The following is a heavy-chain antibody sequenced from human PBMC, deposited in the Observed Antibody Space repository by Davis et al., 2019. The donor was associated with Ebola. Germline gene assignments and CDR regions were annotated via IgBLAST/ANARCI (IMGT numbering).Heavy chain of an antibody. V-gene: IGHV3-23*01. Sequence: GESLKISCAASGFNFSSSAMSWVRQAPGKRLEWVSALSVSGATTYYTDSVKGRFTISRDNSKNTLFLQMDSLRADDTAVYYCATDPYGGNPQSADYWGQGSLVTVSS. CDR3: ATDPYGGNPQSADY. CDR2: LSVSGATT. D-gene: IGHD3-16*01. CDR1: GFNFSSSA. J-gene: IGHJ4*02.